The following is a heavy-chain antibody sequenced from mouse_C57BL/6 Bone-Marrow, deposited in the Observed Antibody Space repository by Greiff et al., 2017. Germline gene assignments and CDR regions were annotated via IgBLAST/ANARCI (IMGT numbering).Heavy chain of an antibody. J-gene: IGHJ3*01. CDR3: ATLLSWFAY. CDR1: GYTFTSYG. Sequence: VQLKESGAELVRPGSSVKMSCKTSGYTFTSYGMNWVKQRPGQGLEWIGYINLGNGSTEYNEKFKGKATLTSDTSSSTAYMQLSSLTSEDSAIYFCATLLSWFAYWGQGTLVTVSA. CDR2: INLGNGST. V-gene: IGHV1-58*01. D-gene: IGHD6-1*01.